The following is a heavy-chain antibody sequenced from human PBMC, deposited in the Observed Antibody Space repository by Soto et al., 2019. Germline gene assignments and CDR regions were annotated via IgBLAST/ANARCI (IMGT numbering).Heavy chain of an antibody. J-gene: IGHJ6*02. D-gene: IGHD3-3*01. V-gene: IGHV3-30*18. Sequence: AGGSLRLSCAASGFTFSSYGMHWVRQAPGKGLEWVAVISYDGSNKYYADSVKGRFTISRDNSKNTLYLQMNSLRAEDTAVYYCAKGDFHLEWLLYPHPYYYGMDVWGQGTTVTV. CDR1: GFTFSSYG. CDR2: ISYDGSNK. CDR3: AKGDFHLEWLLYPHPYYYGMDV.